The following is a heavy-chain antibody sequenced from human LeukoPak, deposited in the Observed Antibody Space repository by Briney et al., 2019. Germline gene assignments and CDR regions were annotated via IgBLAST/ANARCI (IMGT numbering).Heavy chain of an antibody. CDR1: GFTFDDYG. CDR2: IYSGGST. CDR3: ARDRLVRGVIHYYYMDV. J-gene: IGHJ6*03. D-gene: IGHD3-10*01. V-gene: IGHV3-53*01. Sequence: GGSLRLSCAASGFTFDDYGMSWVRQAPGKGLEWVSVIYSGGSTYYADSVKGRFTISRDNSKNTLYLQMNSLRAEDTAVYYCARDRLVRGVIHYYYMDVWGKGTTVTVSS.